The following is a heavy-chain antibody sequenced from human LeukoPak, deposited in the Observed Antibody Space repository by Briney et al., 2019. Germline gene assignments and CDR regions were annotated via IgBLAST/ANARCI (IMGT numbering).Heavy chain of an antibody. CDR3: ARTRSTLGAFDI. CDR2: SNPDSGGT. V-gene: IGHV1-2*02. Sequence: SVQVSCKASRYSFTAYYMHWVRQAPGQGLEGMGWSNPDSGGTNYPQKFQDRVTMTRDTSISTAYMELSRLRSDDTAVYYCARTRSTLGAFDIWGQGTLVTVSS. J-gene: IGHJ3*02. CDR1: RYSFTAYY. D-gene: IGHD2-2*01.